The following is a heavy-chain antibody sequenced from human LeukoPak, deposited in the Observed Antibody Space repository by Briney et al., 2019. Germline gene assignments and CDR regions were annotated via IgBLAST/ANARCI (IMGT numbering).Heavy chain of an antibody. CDR1: GFTFSSYV. CDR3: ARIGPGGHFDY. J-gene: IGHJ4*02. D-gene: IGHD3-16*01. Sequence: GGSLRLSCAASGFTFSSYVLHWVRQAPGKGLEYVSGISVNGDSTYYADFVKGRFTMSRDNSRNTLNLQMGSLRAEDTAVYYCARIGPGGHFDYWGQGTLVTASS. CDR2: ISVNGDST. V-gene: IGHV3-64*02.